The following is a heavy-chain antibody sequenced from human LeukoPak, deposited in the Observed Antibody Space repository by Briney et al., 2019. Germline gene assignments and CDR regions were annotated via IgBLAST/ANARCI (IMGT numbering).Heavy chain of an antibody. CDR2: ISGSGGST. Sequence: GGSLRLSCAASGFTFSSYAMSWVRQAPGKRLEWVSTISGSGGSTYYADSVKGRFTISRDNSKNTLYLQMNSLRAEDTAVYYCANSLYMIVVVIPPFDYWGQGTLVTVSS. D-gene: IGHD3-22*01. CDR1: GFTFSSYA. V-gene: IGHV3-23*01. J-gene: IGHJ4*02. CDR3: ANSLYMIVVVIPPFDY.